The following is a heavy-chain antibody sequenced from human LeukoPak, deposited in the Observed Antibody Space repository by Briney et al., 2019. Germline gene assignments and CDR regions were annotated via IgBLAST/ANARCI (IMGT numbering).Heavy chain of an antibody. D-gene: IGHD3-16*01. Sequence: PGGSLRLSCAASGFTFSTYWMHWVRQVPGKGLVWVSRISSDGSSTSYADSVKGRFTISRDNSKNALYLQMNSLRAEDTAVYYCARNLGGPFDPWGQGTLVTVSS. CDR1: GFTFSTYW. V-gene: IGHV3-74*01. CDR2: ISSDGSST. J-gene: IGHJ5*02. CDR3: ARNLGGPFDP.